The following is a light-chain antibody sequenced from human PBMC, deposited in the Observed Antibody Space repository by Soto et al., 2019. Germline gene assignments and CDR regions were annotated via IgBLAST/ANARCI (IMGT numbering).Light chain of an antibody. J-gene: IGKJ3*01. CDR3: QQYGSSPVT. CDR2: GAS. CDR1: QSVSSSY. Sequence: EIVLTQSPGTLSLSPGERATLSCRASQSVSSSYLAWYQQKPGQAPRLLIYGASSRATGIPDRFSGSGSGTDFTLTISRLEPEDFAVYYXQQYGSSPVTFGPGTKVDIK. V-gene: IGKV3-20*01.